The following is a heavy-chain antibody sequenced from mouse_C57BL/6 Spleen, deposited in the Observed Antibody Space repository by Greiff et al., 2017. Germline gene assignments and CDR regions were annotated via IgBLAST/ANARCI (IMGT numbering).Heavy chain of an antibody. CDR3: ARYISYYDYDENAMDY. V-gene: IGHV7-3*01. CDR2: IRNKANGYPT. Sequence: EVKLVESGGGLVQPGGSLSLSCAASGFTFTDYYMSWVRQPPGKALEWLGFIRNKANGYPTEYSASVKGRFTSSRDNSQSILYLQMNALRAEDSATYYCARYISYYDYDENAMDYWGQGTSVTVSS. D-gene: IGHD2-4*01. J-gene: IGHJ4*01. CDR1: GFTFTDYY.